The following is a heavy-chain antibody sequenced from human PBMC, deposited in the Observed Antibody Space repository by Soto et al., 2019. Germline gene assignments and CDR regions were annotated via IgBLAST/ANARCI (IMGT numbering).Heavy chain of an antibody. Sequence: SATLSLTCTVSGGSISCHYRRWIRQPPGKGLEWIGYIYYSGSTNYNPSLKSRVTISVDTSKNQFSLKLSSVTAADTAVYYCARGYCSGGTCYRFNFDYWGQGTLVTVS. D-gene: IGHD2-15*01. V-gene: IGHV4-59*11. CDR1: GGSISCHY. CDR3: ARGYCSGGTCYRFNFDY. CDR2: IYYSGST. J-gene: IGHJ4*02.